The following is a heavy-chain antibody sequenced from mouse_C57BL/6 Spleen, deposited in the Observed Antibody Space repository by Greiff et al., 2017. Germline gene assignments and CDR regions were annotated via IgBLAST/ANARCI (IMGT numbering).Heavy chain of an antibody. CDR2: INPSTGGT. V-gene: IGHV1-42*01. CDR3: ASYYYGSSYYFDY. J-gene: IGHJ2*01. D-gene: IGHD1-1*01. CDR1: GYSFTGYY. Sequence: VQLQQSGPELVKPGASVKISCKASGYSFTGYYMNWVKQSPEKSLEWIGEINPSTGGTTYNQKFKAKATLTVDKSSSTAYMQLKSLTSEDSAVYYCASYYYGSSYYFDYWGQGTTLTVSS.